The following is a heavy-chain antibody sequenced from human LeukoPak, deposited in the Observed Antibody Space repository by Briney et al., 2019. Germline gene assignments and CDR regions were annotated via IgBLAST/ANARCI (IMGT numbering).Heavy chain of an antibody. J-gene: IGHJ4*02. V-gene: IGHV3-48*01. CDR3: VRKHSSGHYYGDY. CDR1: GFTFSTYA. Sequence: PGGSLRLSCAASGFTFSTYAMSWVRRPPGKGLEWVSAISSSSNTIYYTDSVKGRFTISRDNAKNSLYLQMNSLRAEDTAVHYCVRKHSSGHYYGDYWGQGTLVTVSS. CDR2: ISSSSNTI. D-gene: IGHD3-22*01.